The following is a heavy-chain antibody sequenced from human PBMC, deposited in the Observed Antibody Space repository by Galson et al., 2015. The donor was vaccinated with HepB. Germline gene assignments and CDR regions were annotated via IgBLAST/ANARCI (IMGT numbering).Heavy chain of an antibody. Sequence: SLRLSCAASGFTFSSSAMSWVRQAPGKGLEWVSAISGSGGSTYYADSVKGRFTISRDNSKNTLYLQMNSLRAEDTAVYYCAKSVYCSGGSCYSGGWTFDPWGQGTLVTVSS. D-gene: IGHD2-15*01. CDR3: AKSVYCSGGSCYSGGWTFDP. CDR1: GFTFSSSA. V-gene: IGHV3-23*01. J-gene: IGHJ5*02. CDR2: ISGSGGST.